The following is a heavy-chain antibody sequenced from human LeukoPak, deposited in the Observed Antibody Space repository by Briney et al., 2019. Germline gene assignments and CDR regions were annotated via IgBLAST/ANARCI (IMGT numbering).Heavy chain of an antibody. D-gene: IGHD3-22*01. J-gene: IGHJ4*02. V-gene: IGHV4-31*03. Sequence: SQTLSLTCTVSGGSISSGGYYWSWIRQHPGKGLEWIGYIYYSGSTYYNPSLKSRVTISVDTSKNQFYLKLSSVTAADTAVYYCARALDSSGYYSLGGDYFDYWGQGTLVTVSS. CDR1: GGSISSGGYY. CDR3: ARALDSSGYYSLGGDYFDY. CDR2: IYYSGST.